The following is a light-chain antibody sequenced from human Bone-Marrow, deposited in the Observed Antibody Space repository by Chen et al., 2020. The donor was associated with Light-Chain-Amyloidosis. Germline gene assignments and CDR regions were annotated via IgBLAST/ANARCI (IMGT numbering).Light chain of an antibody. Sequence: DIQMTQSPSTLSASVGDRVTITCRASQSISGWLAWYQQKPGKAPKLLIQKASSLESGVPSRFSGSGSDTEFTHSISSLQPDDFAADGCKECFSYSLTFGGGTKVEIK. V-gene: IGKV1-5*03. CDR3: KECFSYSLT. CDR1: QSISGW. J-gene: IGKJ4*01. CDR2: KAS.